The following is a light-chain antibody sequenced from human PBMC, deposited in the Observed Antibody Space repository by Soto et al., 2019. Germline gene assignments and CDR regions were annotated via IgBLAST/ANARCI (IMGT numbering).Light chain of an antibody. V-gene: IGLV2-23*01. CDR1: SSDVGSYNL. CDR3: CSSVGSDYV. J-gene: IGLJ1*01. CDR2: EGS. Sequence: QSALTQPASVSGSPGQSISISCTGTSSDVGSYNLVSWYQQHPGKAPELMIYEGSKRPSGVSNRFSGSNSGNTASLTLSGLQAEDEADYYCCSSVGSDYVFGTGTKATVL.